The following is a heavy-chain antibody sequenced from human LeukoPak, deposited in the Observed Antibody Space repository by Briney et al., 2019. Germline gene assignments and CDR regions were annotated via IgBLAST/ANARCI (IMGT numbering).Heavy chain of an antibody. J-gene: IGHJ3*02. V-gene: IGHV1-46*01. CDR2: INPSGGST. CDR3: ARGSSAGHDAFVI. Sequence: ASVKVSCKASGYSFINYDINWLRQAPGQGLEWMGIINPSGGSTSYAQKFQGRVTMTRDTSTSTVYMELSSLRSEDTAVYYCARGSSAGHDAFVIWGQWTMVTVSS. CDR1: GYSFINYD. D-gene: IGHD3-16*01.